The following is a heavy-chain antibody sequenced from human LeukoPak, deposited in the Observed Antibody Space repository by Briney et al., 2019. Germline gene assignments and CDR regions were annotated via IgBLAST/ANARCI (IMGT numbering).Heavy chain of an antibody. D-gene: IGHD6-13*01. CDR1: GFTFSSYG. J-gene: IGHJ4*02. V-gene: IGHV3-30*02. CDR3: AKDKWSNQQQLVRGVTQWDFDY. Sequence: GGSLRLSCAASGFTFSSYGMHWVRQAPGKGLEWVAFIRYNGSNKYYADSVKGRFTISRDNSKNTLYLQMNSLRAEDTAVYYCAKDKWSNQQQLVRGVTQWDFDYWGQGTLVTVSS. CDR2: IRYNGSNK.